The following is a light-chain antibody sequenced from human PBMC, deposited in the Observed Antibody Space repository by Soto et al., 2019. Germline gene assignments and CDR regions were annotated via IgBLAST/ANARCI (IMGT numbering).Light chain of an antibody. J-gene: IGLJ7*01. Sequence: QSALTQPPSASGSPGQSVTISCTGTSSDVGGYDYVSWYQQHPGKAPRLMIYEVSKRPSGVPDRFSGSKSGNTAYLTVSGLQTEDEADYYCSSYVGRGSNIVFGGGTQLTVL. CDR2: EVS. V-gene: IGLV2-8*01. CDR1: SSDVGGYDY. CDR3: SSYVGRGSNIV.